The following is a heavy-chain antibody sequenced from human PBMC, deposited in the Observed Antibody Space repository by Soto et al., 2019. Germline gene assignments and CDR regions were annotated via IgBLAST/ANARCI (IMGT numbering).Heavy chain of an antibody. Sequence: TSETLSLTCTVSGGSISSGGYYWSWIRQHPGKGLEWIGYIYYSGSTYYNPSLKSRVTISVDTSKNQFSLKLSSVTAADTAVYYCSRDGYLNWFDPWGQGTLVTAPQ. CDR2: IYYSGST. CDR3: SRDGYLNWFDP. J-gene: IGHJ5*02. CDR1: GGSISSGGYY. D-gene: IGHD6-13*01. V-gene: IGHV4-31*03.